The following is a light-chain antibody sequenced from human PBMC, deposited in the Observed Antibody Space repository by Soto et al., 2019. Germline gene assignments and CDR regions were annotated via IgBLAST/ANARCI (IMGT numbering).Light chain of an antibody. CDR1: TSDVGAYSF. CDR3: CSYAGSSTWV. V-gene: IGLV2-11*01. J-gene: IGLJ3*02. CDR2: DVN. Sequence: QSALTQPRSVSGSPGQSITISCTGSTSDVGAYSFASWYQQHPGAAPKLLIHDVNKRPPGVPDRFSASKSGNTASLTISGLQAEDEADYYCCSYAGSSTWVFGGGTKLTVL.